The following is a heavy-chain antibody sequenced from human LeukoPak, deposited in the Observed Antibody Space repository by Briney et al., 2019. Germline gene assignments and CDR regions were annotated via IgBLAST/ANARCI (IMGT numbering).Heavy chain of an antibody. D-gene: IGHD2-15*01. V-gene: IGHV1-2*06. CDR2: INPNCGDT. CDR1: GYTFTGYY. CDR3: ARDFEDGWYNWFDS. J-gene: IGHJ5*01. Sequence: GASVKVSCKASGYTFTGYYIHWVRQAPGQGVECLGRINPNCGDTNYAQKFQGRVTMTRDTSISTAYMELSRLRSDDTAVYYCARDFEDGWYNWFDSWGQGTLVTVSS.